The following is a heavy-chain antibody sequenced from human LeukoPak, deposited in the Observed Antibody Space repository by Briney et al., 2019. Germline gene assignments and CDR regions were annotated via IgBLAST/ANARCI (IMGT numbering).Heavy chain of an antibody. J-gene: IGHJ4*02. Sequence: GGSLRLSCAASGFTFSTYAMSWVRQAPGKGLEWVSGISGSGGSTYYADSVKGRFTISRDNSKNTLYLQMNSLRAEDTAVYYCAKVLLWFGELWAFNDTPSSWGQGTLVTVSS. V-gene: IGHV3-23*01. CDR3: AKVLLWFGELWAFNDTPSS. CDR2: ISGSGGST. D-gene: IGHD3-10*01. CDR1: GFTFSTYA.